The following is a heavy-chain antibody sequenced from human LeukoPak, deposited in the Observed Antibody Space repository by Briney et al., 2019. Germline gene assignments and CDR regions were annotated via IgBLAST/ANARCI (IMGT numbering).Heavy chain of an antibody. J-gene: IGHJ5*02. CDR2: IYYSGST. V-gene: IGHV4-39*07. CDR3: ARHYYDSSGHSPRDWFDP. D-gene: IGHD3-22*01. CDR1: GGSISSSSYY. Sequence: PSETLPLTCTVSGGSISSSSYYWGWIRQPPGKGLEWIGSIYYSGSTYYNPSLKSRVTISVDTSKNQFSLKLSSVTAADTAVYYCARHYYDSSGHSPRDWFDPWGQGTLVTVSS.